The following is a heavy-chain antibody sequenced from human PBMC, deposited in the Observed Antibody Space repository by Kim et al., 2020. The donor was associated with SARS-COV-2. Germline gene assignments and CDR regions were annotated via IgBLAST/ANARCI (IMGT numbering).Heavy chain of an antibody. CDR2: IWYDGSNK. J-gene: IGHJ5*02. V-gene: IGHV3-33*06. CDR3: AKDVAGRDGYNLGVDP. Sequence: GGSLRLSCAASGFTFSSYGMHWVRQAPGKGLEWVAVIWYDGSNKYYADSVKGRFTISRDNSKNTLYLQMNSLRAEDTAVYYCAKDVAGRDGYNLGVDPWGQGTLVTVSS. CDR1: GFTFSSYG. D-gene: IGHD5-12*01.